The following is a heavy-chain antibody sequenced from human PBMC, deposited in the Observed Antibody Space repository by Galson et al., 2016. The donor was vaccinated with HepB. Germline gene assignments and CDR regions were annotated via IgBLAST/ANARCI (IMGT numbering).Heavy chain of an antibody. J-gene: IGHJ4*02. V-gene: IGHV1-46*01. CDR1: GYTFTTYY. Sequence: SVKVSCKASGYTFTTYYMHWVRQAPGQGLEWMGIINSGGGDTTHAEKFQGRVTMTRATSTDTDHMELSSLRSEDTAVYYCASRAEREISYDYWGQGTLVTVSS. CDR3: ASRAEREISYDY. CDR2: INSGGGDT. D-gene: IGHD5-18*01.